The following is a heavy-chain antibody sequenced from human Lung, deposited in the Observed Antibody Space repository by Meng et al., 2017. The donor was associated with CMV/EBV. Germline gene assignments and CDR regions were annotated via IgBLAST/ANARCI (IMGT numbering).Heavy chain of an antibody. CDR2: ISAYNGNT. Sequence: ASXXVSXKASGYTFTSYGISWVRQAPGQGLEWMGWISAYNGNTNYAQRLQGRVTMTTDTSTSTAYMELRSLRSDDTAVYYCARNPLYCSSTSCYIPGNYYYYYGMDVWXQGNTV. V-gene: IGHV1-18*01. J-gene: IGHJ6*01. CDR3: ARNPLYCSSTSCYIPGNYYYYYGMDV. D-gene: IGHD2-2*02. CDR1: GYTFTSYG.